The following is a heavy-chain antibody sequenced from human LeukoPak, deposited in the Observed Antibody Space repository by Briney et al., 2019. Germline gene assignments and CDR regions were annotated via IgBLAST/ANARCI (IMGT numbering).Heavy chain of an antibody. J-gene: IGHJ4*02. V-gene: IGHV3-23*01. D-gene: IGHD3-10*01. CDR3: AKDDRSGSLYYFDY. CDR2: ISGSGGST. Sequence: PGGSLRLSCAASGFTFSSYAMSWVRQAPGEGLGWVSAISGSGGSTYYADSVKGRFTISRDNSKNTLYLQMNSLRAEDTAVYYCAKDDRSGSLYYFDYWGQGTLVTVPS. CDR1: GFTFSSYA.